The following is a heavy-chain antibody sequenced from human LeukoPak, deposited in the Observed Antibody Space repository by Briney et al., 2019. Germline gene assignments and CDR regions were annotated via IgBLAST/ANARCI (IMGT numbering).Heavy chain of an antibody. D-gene: IGHD3-9*01. V-gene: IGHV2-5*02. CDR3: ARSPYYDILTGSRGTFDY. Sequence: SGPTLVNPTQTLTLTCTFSGFSFSTSGVGVGWIRQPPGKALEWLALIYWDDDKRYRPSLKSRLTITKDASKHQVVLTMTNMDPVDTATYYCARSPYYDILTGSRGTFDYWGQGTLVTVSS. J-gene: IGHJ4*02. CDR1: GFSFSTSGVG. CDR2: IYWDDDK.